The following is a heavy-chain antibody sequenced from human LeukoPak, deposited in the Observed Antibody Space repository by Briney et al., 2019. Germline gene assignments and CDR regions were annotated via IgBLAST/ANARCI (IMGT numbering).Heavy chain of an antibody. CDR1: GYTFNNYG. CDR2: VTSYNGDT. V-gene: IGHV1-18*01. CDR3: GRGIQSFDP. Sequence: ASVKVSCKASGYTFNNYGISWVRQAPGQGLEWMGWVTSYNGDTNYAQKFQDRVTMTRDTSMSAAYMEISRLTYDDTAVYYCGRGIQSFDPWGQGTLVTVSS. J-gene: IGHJ5*02.